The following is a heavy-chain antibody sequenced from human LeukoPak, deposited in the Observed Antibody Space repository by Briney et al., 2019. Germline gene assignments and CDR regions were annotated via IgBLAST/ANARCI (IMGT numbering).Heavy chain of an antibody. D-gene: IGHD6-19*01. CDR2: ISSSGSTI. Sequence: PGGSLRLSCAASGFTFSSYEMNWVRQAPGKGLEWVSYISSSGSTIYYADSVKGRFTISRDNAKNSLYLQMNSLRAEDTAVYYCARADSSGWYWPDYWGQGTLVTVSS. V-gene: IGHV3-48*03. CDR3: ARADSSGWYWPDY. J-gene: IGHJ4*02. CDR1: GFTFSSYE.